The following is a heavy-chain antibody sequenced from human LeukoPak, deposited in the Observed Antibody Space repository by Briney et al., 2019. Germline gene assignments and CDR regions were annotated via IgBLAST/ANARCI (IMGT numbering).Heavy chain of an antibody. V-gene: IGHV3-23*01. CDR2: LSGGGGGT. J-gene: IGHJ4*02. CDR3: AKDSDIVVVPALTYDH. Sequence: GGSLRLSCAASGFTFSSFSMNWVRQAPGKGLEWVSALSGGGGGTYYADSVKGRFTISRDNSKNTLYLQMNSLRAEDTAVYYCAKDSDIVVVPALTYDHRGQGTLVIVSS. D-gene: IGHD2-2*01. CDR1: GFTFSSFS.